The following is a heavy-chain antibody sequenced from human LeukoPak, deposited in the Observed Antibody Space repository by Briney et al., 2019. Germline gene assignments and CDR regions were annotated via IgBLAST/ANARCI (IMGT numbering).Heavy chain of an antibody. Sequence: PGGSLRLSCAASGFTFSSYNMNWVRQAPGQGLEWVSSITSGSSYIYYADSVKGRFTISRDNAKSSLYLQMNSLRAEDTAVYYCARAERLVKISPRGYYYYYYMDVWGKGTTVTISS. CDR1: GFTFSSYN. V-gene: IGHV3-21*01. D-gene: IGHD3-9*01. J-gene: IGHJ6*03. CDR2: ITSGSSYI. CDR3: ARAERLVKISPRGYYYYYYMDV.